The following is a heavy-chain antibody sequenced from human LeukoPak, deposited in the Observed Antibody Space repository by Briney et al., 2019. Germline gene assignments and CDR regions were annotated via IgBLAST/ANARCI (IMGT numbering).Heavy chain of an antibody. CDR3: ARHSHPDSSSWYWDY. CDR2: IYYSGST. D-gene: IGHD6-13*01. V-gene: IGHV4-59*08. J-gene: IGHJ4*02. CDR1: WGSISNYY. Sequence: SETLSPTCTVSWGSISNYYWSWVQQPPGKGLEWIGCIYYSGSTNYNSSLKSRVTISVDTSKNQFSLKLTSVTAADTAVYYCARHSHPDSSSWYWDYWGQGTLVTVSS.